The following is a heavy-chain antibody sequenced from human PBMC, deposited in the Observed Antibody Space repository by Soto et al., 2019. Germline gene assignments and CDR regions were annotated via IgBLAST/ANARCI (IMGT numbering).Heavy chain of an antibody. CDR1: GGSISSSNYY. J-gene: IGHJ6*02. CDR3: ARGEDAFFYYGLDV. CDR2: IYYSGST. V-gene: IGHV4-39*07. Sequence: SETLSLTCTVSGGSISSSNYYWGWIRQPPGKGLEWIGSIYYSGSTAYNSSLKSRVTMSVDTSKNQFSLKLTSVTAADTAVYYCARGEDAFFYYGLDVWGQGITVTVSS.